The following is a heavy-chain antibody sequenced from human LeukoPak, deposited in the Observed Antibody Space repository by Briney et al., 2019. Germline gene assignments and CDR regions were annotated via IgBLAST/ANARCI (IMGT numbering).Heavy chain of an antibody. CDR2: ISSSSSYI. V-gene: IGHV3-21*01. CDR1: GFTFSSYS. D-gene: IGHD2-15*01. Sequence: GGSLRLSCAASGFTFSSYSMNWVRQAPGKGLEWVSSISSSSSYIYYADSVKGRFTISRDNAKNSLYLQMNSLRAEDTAVYYCASYGYCSGGSCFDYWGQGTLVTVSS. J-gene: IGHJ4*02. CDR3: ASYGYCSGGSCFDY.